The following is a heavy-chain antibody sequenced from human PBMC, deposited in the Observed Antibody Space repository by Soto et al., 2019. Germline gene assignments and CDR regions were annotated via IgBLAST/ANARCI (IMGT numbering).Heavy chain of an antibody. CDR2: ISSSSSTI. Sequence: GGSLRLSCAASGFTFSSYSMNWVRQAPGKGLEWVSYISSSSSTIYYADSVKGRFTISRDNAKNSLYLQMNSLRDEDTAVYYCARDPADDYGDYIPTSRGQGTLVTVSS. CDR3: ARDPADDYGDYIPTS. CDR1: GFTFSSYS. J-gene: IGHJ4*02. V-gene: IGHV3-48*02. D-gene: IGHD4-17*01.